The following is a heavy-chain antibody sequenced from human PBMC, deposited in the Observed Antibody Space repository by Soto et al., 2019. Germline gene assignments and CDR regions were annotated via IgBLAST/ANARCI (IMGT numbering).Heavy chain of an antibody. V-gene: IGHV1-3*01. CDR1: GYTFTSYA. D-gene: IGHD6-13*01. Sequence: ASVKVSCKAAGYTFTSYAMHLVRQAPGQRLEWMGWINAGNGNTKYSQKFQGRVTITRDTSASTAYMELSSLRSEDTAVYYCARFSSWYEVYYYGMDVWGQGTTVTVSS. CDR2: INAGNGNT. J-gene: IGHJ6*02. CDR3: ARFSSWYEVYYYGMDV.